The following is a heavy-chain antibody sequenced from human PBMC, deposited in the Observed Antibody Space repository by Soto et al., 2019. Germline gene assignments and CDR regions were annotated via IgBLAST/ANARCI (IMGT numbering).Heavy chain of an antibody. CDR2: IKLDGNEK. J-gene: IGHJ5*02. D-gene: IGHD6-13*01. CDR3: ARGRSSSWYNWFDP. Sequence: EVQLVESGGGLVQPGGSLRLSCAASGFTFSSYWMSWVRQAPGKGLEWVANIKLDGNEKYYVDSVKGRFTISRDNAKNSLYLQMNSLRVEDTAVYYCARGRSSSWYNWFDPWGQGTLVTVSS. CDR1: GFTFSSYW. V-gene: IGHV3-7*01.